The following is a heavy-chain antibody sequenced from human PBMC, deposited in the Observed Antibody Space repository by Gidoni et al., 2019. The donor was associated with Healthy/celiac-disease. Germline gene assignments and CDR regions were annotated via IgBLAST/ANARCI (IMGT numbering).Heavy chain of an antibody. CDR2: IYPGDSDT. CDR3: ARQGRGGYYGSGSYLNWFDP. J-gene: IGHJ5*02. D-gene: IGHD3-10*01. V-gene: IGHV5-51*01. Sequence: EVQLVQSGAEVKKPGESLKISCKGSGYSFTSYWIVWVRQMPGKGLEWMGIIYPGDSDTRYSPSFQGQVTISADKSISTSYLQWSSLRASDTAMYYCARQGRGGYYGSGSYLNWFDPWGQGTLVTVSS. CDR1: GYSFTSYW.